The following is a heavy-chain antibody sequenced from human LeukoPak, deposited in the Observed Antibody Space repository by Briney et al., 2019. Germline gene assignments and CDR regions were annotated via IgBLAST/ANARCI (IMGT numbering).Heavy chain of an antibody. CDR3: ARANFLYCSSSTCLFDY. CDR1: GYTFTDYY. CDR2: INPNDGDT. J-gene: IGHJ4*02. V-gene: IGHV1-2*02. D-gene: IGHD2-2*01. Sequence: SVKVSCKASGYTFTDYYMHWVRQPPGQGVEGMGWINPNDGDTNYAQKFQGRVTMTRDTSISTAHMEVSRLRSDDTAVYYCARANFLYCSSSTCLFDYWGQGTLVTVSS.